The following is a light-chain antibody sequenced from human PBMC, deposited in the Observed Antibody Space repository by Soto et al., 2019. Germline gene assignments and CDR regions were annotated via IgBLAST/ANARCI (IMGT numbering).Light chain of an antibody. CDR2: GAS. J-gene: IGKJ5*01. CDR1: QSVSSSY. CDR3: QQYGNSPIT. V-gene: IGKV3-20*01. Sequence: ESVLTHSPGTLSLSPWEIATLSCRASQSVSSSYLAWYQHKPGQAPRLLIYGASSRATGIPDRFSGSGSGTDFTLTISRLEPEDFVVYYCQQYGNSPITFGQGTRLEI.